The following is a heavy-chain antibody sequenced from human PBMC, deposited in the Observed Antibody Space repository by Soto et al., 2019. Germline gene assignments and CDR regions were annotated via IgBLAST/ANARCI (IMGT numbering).Heavy chain of an antibody. J-gene: IGHJ3*02. CDR3: ARGAYSSGWYGSAFDI. D-gene: IGHD6-19*01. V-gene: IGHV3-20*04. CDR1: GFTFDDYG. Sequence: GGSLRLSCAASGFTFDDYGMGWVRQAPGKGLEWVSGINWNGGSTGYADSVKGRFTISRDNAKNSLYLQMNSLRAEDTALYYCARGAYSSGWYGSAFDIWGQGTMVTVPS. CDR2: INWNGGST.